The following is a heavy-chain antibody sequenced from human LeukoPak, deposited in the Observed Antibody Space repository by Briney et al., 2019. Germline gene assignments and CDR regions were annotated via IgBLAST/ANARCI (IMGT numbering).Heavy chain of an antibody. Sequence: ASVKVSCKASGYTSTSYAIHWVRQAPGQRLEWMGWISAGSGNTKYSQNFQGRVTFISNTSATTAFMELSSLRSEDAAVYYCARDSGSGNNDYWGQGTLVTVSS. CDR1: GYTSTSYA. V-gene: IGHV1-3*01. J-gene: IGHJ4*02. D-gene: IGHD1-26*01. CDR3: ARDSGSGNNDY. CDR2: ISAGSGNT.